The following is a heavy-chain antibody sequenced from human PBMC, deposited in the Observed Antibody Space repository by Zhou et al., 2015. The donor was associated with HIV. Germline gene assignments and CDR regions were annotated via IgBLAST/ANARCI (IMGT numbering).Heavy chain of an antibody. V-gene: IGHV1-69*17. J-gene: IGHJ2*01. Sequence: QVQLVQSGAEVKKPGSSVKVSCKASGGTFSSYAISWVRQAPGQGLVWMGGIIPVLGVAKYAPEFLGRVTMIADKSTNTAYMDLRSLKSDDTAVYYCARERGGATRPGWRYFDLWGRGTQVTVSS. CDR2: IIPVLGVA. D-gene: IGHD6-6*01. CDR1: GGTFSSYA. CDR3: ARERGGATRPGWRYFDL.